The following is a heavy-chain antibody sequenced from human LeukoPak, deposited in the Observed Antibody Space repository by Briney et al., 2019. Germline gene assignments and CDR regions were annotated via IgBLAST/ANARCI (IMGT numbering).Heavy chain of an antibody. Sequence: SETLSLTCTVSGGSISGYYWSWLRQPPGKGLEWIGYNYYTGSTNYNPSLKSRVTISVDTSKNQFSLKVTSVTAADTAVYYCARSRDSSSWSALDYWGQGTLVTVSS. CDR2: NYYTGST. CDR3: ARSRDSSSWSALDY. J-gene: IGHJ4*02. CDR1: GGSISGYY. D-gene: IGHD6-13*01. V-gene: IGHV4-59*01.